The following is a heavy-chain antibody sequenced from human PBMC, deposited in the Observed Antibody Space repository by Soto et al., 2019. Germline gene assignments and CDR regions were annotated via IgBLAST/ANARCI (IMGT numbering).Heavy chain of an antibody. J-gene: IGHJ6*03. CDR3: ARDYSYCSGGSCYSTDYYYYYYMDV. CDR2: INAGNGNT. CDR1: GYTFTSYA. V-gene: IGHV1-3*01. Sequence: ASVKVSCKASGYTFTSYAMHWVRQAPGQRLEWMGWINAGNGNTKYSQKFQGRVTITRDTSASTAYMELSSLRSEDTAVYYCARDYSYCSGGSCYSTDYYYYYYMDVWGKGTTVTVSS. D-gene: IGHD2-15*01.